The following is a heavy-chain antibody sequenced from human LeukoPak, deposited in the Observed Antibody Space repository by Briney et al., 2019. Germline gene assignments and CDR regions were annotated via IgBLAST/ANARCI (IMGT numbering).Heavy chain of an antibody. D-gene: IGHD3-22*01. CDR2: INPNSGGT. CDR3: ASSITMIVVVTPAPNFDY. Sequence: ASVKVSCKASGYTFTGYYMHWVRQAPGQGLERMGWINPNSGGTNYAQKFQGRVTMTRDTSISTAYMELSRLRSDDTAVYYCASSITMIVVVTPAPNFDYWGQGTLVTVSS. V-gene: IGHV1-2*02. J-gene: IGHJ4*02. CDR1: GYTFTGYY.